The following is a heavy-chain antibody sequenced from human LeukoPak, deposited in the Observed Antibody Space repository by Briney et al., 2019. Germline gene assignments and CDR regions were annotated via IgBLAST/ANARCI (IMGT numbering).Heavy chain of an antibody. Sequence: SETLSLTCTVSGGSISSSSYYWGWIRQPPGKGLEWIGSIYYSGSTYYNPSLKSRLTISVDTSKNHFSLKLSSVTAADTAVYYCARQGIVVVVAAQFDYWGQGTLVTVSS. D-gene: IGHD2-15*01. J-gene: IGHJ4*02. V-gene: IGHV4-39*01. CDR2: IYYSGST. CDR3: ARQGIVVVVAAQFDY. CDR1: GGSISSSSYY.